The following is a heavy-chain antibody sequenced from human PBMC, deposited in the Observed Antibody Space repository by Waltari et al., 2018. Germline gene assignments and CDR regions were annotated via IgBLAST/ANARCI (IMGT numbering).Heavy chain of an antibody. CDR3: ARAGLIVSRGGLPYYYYGMDV. D-gene: IGHD3-10*01. CDR1: GYTFTGSY. V-gene: IGHV1-2*04. Sequence: QVQLLQSGAEVKKPGDSVRVSCKASGYTFTGSYMNWVRQAPGQGLEWMGWINPHSGGTHFAQKFQGWVTLTRDTSINTAYMELSRVRPNDTAVYYCARAGLIVSRGGLPYYYYGMDVWGQGTTVIVSS. J-gene: IGHJ6*02. CDR2: INPHSGGT.